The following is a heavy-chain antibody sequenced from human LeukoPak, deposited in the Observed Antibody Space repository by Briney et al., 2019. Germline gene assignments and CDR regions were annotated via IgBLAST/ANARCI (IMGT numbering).Heavy chain of an antibody. CDR3: ARAGYCSAVSCYHDFEY. V-gene: IGHV3-21*01. D-gene: IGHD2-15*01. Sequence: KPGGSLRLACAVSGFTFRSYSSNSVRQAPGKGPGWDSSNSRRRSYIYYAASVKARSTISRDNAKKRLYLKMTSLRAEDTAVYYCARAGYCSAVSCYHDFEYWGQGDLVTVSS. J-gene: IGHJ4*02. CDR2: NSRRRSYI. CDR1: GFTFRSYS.